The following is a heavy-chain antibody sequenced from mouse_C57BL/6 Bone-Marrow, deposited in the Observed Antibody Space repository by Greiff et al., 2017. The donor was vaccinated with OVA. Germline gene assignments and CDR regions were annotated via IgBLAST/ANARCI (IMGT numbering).Heavy chain of an antibody. V-gene: IGHV1-55*01. J-gene: IGHJ4*01. CDR1: GYTFTSYW. D-gene: IGHD1-1*01. CDR2: IYPGSGST. Sequence: VKLVESGAELVKPGASVKMSCKASGYTFTSYWITWVKQRPGQGLEWIGDIYPGSGSTNYNEKFKSKATLTVDTSSSTAYMQLSSLTSEDSAVYYCARWYYYGSSGQGYAMDYWGQGTSVTVSS. CDR3: ARWYYYGSSGQGYAMDY.